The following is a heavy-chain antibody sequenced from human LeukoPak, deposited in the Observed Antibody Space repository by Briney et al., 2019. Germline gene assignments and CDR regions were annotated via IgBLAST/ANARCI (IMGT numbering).Heavy chain of an antibody. J-gene: IGHJ6*03. CDR3: ARAPATLQFGYYYYYMDV. CDR1: GGSISTYY. D-gene: IGHD3-16*01. V-gene: IGHV4-59*01. Sequence: SETLSLTCTVSGGSISTYYWSWIRQPPGKGLEWIGYICYSGSTNYNPSLKSRVTISVDTSKNQFSLNLSSVTAADTAVYYCARAPATLQFGYYYYYMDVWGKGTTVTVSS. CDR2: ICYSGST.